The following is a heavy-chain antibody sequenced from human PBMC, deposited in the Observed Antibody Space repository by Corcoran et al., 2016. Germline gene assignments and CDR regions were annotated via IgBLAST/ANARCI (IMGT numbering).Heavy chain of an antibody. CDR1: GFTFSSYS. CDR3: ASNYVWGSYRRIWDLVY. Sequence: EVQLVESGGGLVQPGGSLRLSCAASGFTFSSYSMYWVRQAPGKGLEWVSYISSSSSTIYYADSVKGRFTISRDNAKNSLYLQMNSLRAQDTAVYYCASNYVWGSYRRIWDLVYWGQGTLVTVSS. CDR2: ISSSSSTI. D-gene: IGHD3-16*02. J-gene: IGHJ4*02. V-gene: IGHV3-48*04.